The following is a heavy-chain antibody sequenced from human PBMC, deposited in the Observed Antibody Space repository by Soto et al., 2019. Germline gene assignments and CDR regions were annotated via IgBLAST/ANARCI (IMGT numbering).Heavy chain of an antibody. CDR2: IDGSGGIT. Sequence: QLLQSGGGLVQPGGSLTLSCAASGFTFGTTDMSWVRQAPGEGLEWVSTIDGSGGITYYADSVKGRFTISRDNSRNTVYLQMNCLSGDDTALYYCVKNSGWFNTWGQGALVTVSS. D-gene: IGHD3-10*01. V-gene: IGHV3-23*01. J-gene: IGHJ5*02. CDR3: VKNSGWFNT. CDR1: GFTFGTTD.